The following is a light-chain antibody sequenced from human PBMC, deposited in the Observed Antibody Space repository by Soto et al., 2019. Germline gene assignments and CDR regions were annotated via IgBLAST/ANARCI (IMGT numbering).Light chain of an antibody. Sequence: EIVLTQSPGTLSLSPGERATLSCGASQSVSRSYLAWYQQKPGLAPRLLIYDASSRATGIPDSFSGSGSGTDFTLTISRLEPEDFAVYDCPQYGSSSLTFGGGTKVEIK. J-gene: IGKJ4*01. CDR3: PQYGSSSLT. V-gene: IGKV3D-20*01. CDR1: QSVSRSY. CDR2: DAS.